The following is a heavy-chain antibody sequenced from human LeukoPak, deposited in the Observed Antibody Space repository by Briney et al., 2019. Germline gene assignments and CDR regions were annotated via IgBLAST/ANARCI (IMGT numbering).Heavy chain of an antibody. CDR3: ARVWFGYFFQ. J-gene: IGHJ4*02. CDR2: IHTGGTT. D-gene: IGHD3-10*01. CDR1: GFDISYNY. V-gene: IGHV3-53*01. Sequence: GGSLRLSCVASGFDISYNYVGWVRQAPGKGLEWVSVIHTGGTTHYADSVKGRFTISKDDSNNTVFLQMNSVRVEDTAVYYCARVWFGYFFQWGQGALVTVSS.